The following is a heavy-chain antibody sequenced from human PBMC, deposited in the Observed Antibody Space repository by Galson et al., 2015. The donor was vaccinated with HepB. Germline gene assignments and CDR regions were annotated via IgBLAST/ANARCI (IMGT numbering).Heavy chain of an antibody. CDR3: ARLGGDCLDY. CDR1: GGSISSSSYY. J-gene: IGHJ4*02. CDR2: IYYSGST. D-gene: IGHD2-21*01. V-gene: IGHV4-39*01. Sequence: ETLSLTCTVSGGSISSSSYYWGWIRQPPGKGLEWIGSIYYSGSTYYNPSLKSRVTISVDTSKNQFSLKLSSVTAADTAVYYCARLGGDCLDYWDQGTLVTVSS.